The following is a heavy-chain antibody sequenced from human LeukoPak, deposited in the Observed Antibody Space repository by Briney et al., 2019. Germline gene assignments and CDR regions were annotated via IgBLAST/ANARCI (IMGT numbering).Heavy chain of an antibody. V-gene: IGHV3-7*01. D-gene: IGHD1-14*01. J-gene: IGHJ6*02. CDR2: IKKDGSEK. CDR3: ARGIIGDNYYGLDV. CDR1: GFTFSSYW. Sequence: GGSLRLSCAASGFTFSSYWMSWVRQAPGKGLEWVANIKKDGSEKYYGDPVEGRFTFSRDNAKNSVYLQMNSVRAEDTAVYYCARGIIGDNYYGLDVWGQGTTVTVSS.